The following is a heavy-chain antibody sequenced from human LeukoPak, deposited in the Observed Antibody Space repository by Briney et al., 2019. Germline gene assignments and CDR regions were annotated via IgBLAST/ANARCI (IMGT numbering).Heavy chain of an antibody. V-gene: IGHV4-34*01. CDR3: ASPGIVGAKREAFDI. D-gene: IGHD1-26*01. J-gene: IGHJ3*02. Sequence: SETLSLTCAVYGASLNGHYWSWIRQPPGKGLEGIGEGSDSGGTKFNPSLKSRVTISVDTSKNQFSLKLSSVTAADTAVYYCASPGIVGAKREAFDIWGQGTMVTVSS. CDR2: GSDSGGT. CDR1: GASLNGHY.